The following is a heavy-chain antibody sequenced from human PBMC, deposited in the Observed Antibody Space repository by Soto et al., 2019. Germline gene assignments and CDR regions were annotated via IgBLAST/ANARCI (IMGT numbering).Heavy chain of an antibody. CDR2: INHIGST. D-gene: IGHD3-10*01. CDR1: VGSFSGYY. Sequence: SETLSLTCAVYVGSFSGYYWTWIRQPPGKGLEWIGEINHIGSTNYNPSLKSRVTISVDTSKNQFSLSLSVTAADTAVYFCGRQGSTGYIDYWGQGTLVTVSS. J-gene: IGHJ4*02. CDR3: GRQGSTGYIDY. V-gene: IGHV4-34*01.